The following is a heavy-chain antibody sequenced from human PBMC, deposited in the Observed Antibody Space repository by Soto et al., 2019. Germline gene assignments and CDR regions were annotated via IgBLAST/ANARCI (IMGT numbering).Heavy chain of an antibody. CDR3: AKSGGNGWFADAFDV. V-gene: IGHV3-53*01. CDR2: IYSGGST. CDR1: GFIVSSYY. Sequence: GSLLLACSVSGFIVSSYYMSWVRQAPGKGLEWISVIYSGGSTYYADSVKGRFTISRDNSGNTLYLQLNSLRAEDTAVYYCAKSGGNGWFADAFDVWGQGTMVTVSS. D-gene: IGHD6-19*01. J-gene: IGHJ3*01.